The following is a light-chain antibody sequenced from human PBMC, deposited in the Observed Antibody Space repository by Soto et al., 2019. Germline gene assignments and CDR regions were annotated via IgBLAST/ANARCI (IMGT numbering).Light chain of an antibody. CDR3: QQYGSSAFT. V-gene: IGKV3-20*01. Sequence: EIVWTQSPGTLSLSPGERATLSCRASQSVSSSYLAWYQQKPGQAPRLLIYGASSRATGIPDRFSGSGSGTDFTLTISRLEPEDCAVYYCQQYGSSAFTFGPGTKVDIK. CDR1: QSVSSSY. J-gene: IGKJ3*01. CDR2: GAS.